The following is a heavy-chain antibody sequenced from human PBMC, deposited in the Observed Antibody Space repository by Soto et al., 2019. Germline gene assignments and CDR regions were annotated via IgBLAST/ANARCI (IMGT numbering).Heavy chain of an antibody. V-gene: IGHV3-33*05. Sequence: GGSLRLPCVASGVTFSQFGMHWGRQAPGKGLEWVAHISFGGVDKNYPDSVKGRFTISRDNSKNTLYLQMSSLRVQDTAVYYCARGVAFTSTICHNNWFDSRAQRSPVPVSA. J-gene: IGHJ5*01. CDR2: ISFGGVDK. D-gene: IGHD2-2*01. CDR1: GVTFSQFG. CDR3: ARGVAFTSTICHNNWFDS.